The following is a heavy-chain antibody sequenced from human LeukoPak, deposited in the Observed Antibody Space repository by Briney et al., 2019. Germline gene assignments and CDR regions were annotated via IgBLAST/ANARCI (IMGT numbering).Heavy chain of an antibody. V-gene: IGHV3-21*01. CDR2: ISSSSSYI. D-gene: IGHD6-6*01. CDR1: GFTFSSYS. Sequence: GGSLRLSCAASGFTFSSYSMNWVRQAPGKGLAWVSSISSSSSYIYYADSVKGRFTISRENAKNSLYLQMNSLGAEDTAVYYCAKYSSSSGRSDYWGQRTLVTVSS. CDR3: AKYSSSSGRSDY. J-gene: IGHJ4*02.